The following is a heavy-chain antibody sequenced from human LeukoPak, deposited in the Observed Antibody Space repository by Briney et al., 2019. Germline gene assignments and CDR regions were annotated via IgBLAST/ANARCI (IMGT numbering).Heavy chain of an antibody. CDR1: GYTFTSYG. Sequence: ASVTVSCTASGYTFTSYGISWVRQAPGQGLEWMGWISAYNGNTNYAQKLQGRVTMTTDTSTSTTYMELRSLRSDDTAVYYCATGDYYDSSGYNLRFDYWGQGSLVTVSS. J-gene: IGHJ4*02. CDR2: ISAYNGNT. D-gene: IGHD3-22*01. V-gene: IGHV1-18*01. CDR3: ATGDYYDSSGYNLRFDY.